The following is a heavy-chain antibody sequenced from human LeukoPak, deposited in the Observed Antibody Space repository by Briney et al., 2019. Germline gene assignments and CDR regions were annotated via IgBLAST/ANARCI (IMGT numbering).Heavy chain of an antibody. V-gene: IGHV4-31*03. CDR3: AREPAQYNWNSNWFDP. CDR2: IYYSGST. J-gene: IGHJ5*02. Sequence: SQTLSLTCTVSGGSISSGGYYWSWIRQHPGKGLEWIGYIYYSGSTYYNPSLKSRVTISVDTSKNQFSLKLSSVTAADTAVCYCAREPAQYNWNSNWFDPWGQGTLVTVSS. D-gene: IGHD1-7*01. CDR1: GGSISSGGYY.